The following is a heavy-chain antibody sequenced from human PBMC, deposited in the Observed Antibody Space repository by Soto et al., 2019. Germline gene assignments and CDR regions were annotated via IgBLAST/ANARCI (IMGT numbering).Heavy chain of an antibody. CDR1: GFTFSNYA. CDR2: ISGSGGST. Sequence: LRLSCAASGFTFSNYAMSWVRQAPGKGLEWISTISGSGGSTYYADSVKGRFTISRDNSKNTLYLQMNSLRAEDTAVYYCAKGQSTYYDFWSRYYDWFDPWGQGTLVTVSS. D-gene: IGHD3-3*01. V-gene: IGHV3-23*01. CDR3: AKGQSTYYDFWSRYYDWFDP. J-gene: IGHJ5*02.